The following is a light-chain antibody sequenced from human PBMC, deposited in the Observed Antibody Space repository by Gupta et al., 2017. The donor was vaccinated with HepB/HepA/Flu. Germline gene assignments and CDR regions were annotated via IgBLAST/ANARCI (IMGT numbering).Light chain of an antibody. J-gene: IGKJ4*01. CDR2: GAS. CDR1: QSVSSN. Sequence: EIVMTQSPATLSVSPGERATLSCRASQSVSSNLAWSQQKPGQVPRLLIYGASTRATGTPARFSASGHGTEFTLSISSRQLEDFAVYYCQQYNTGPSLTFGGGTKLEIK. CDR3: QQYNTGPSLT. V-gene: IGKV3-15*01.